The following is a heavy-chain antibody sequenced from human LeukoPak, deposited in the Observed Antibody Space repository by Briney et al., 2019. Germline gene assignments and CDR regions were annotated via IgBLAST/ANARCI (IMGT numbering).Heavy chain of an antibody. J-gene: IGHJ4*02. V-gene: IGHV1-69*05. D-gene: IGHD5-24*01. CDR1: GGTFSSYA. CDR2: IVPIFGTA. CDR3: ARAGGSTDGYNLDY. Sequence: ASVKVSCKASGGTFSSYAISWVRQAPGQGLEWMGGIVPIFGTANYAQKFQGRVTITTDESTSTAYMELSSLRSEDTAVYYCARAGGSTDGYNLDYWGQGTLVTVSS.